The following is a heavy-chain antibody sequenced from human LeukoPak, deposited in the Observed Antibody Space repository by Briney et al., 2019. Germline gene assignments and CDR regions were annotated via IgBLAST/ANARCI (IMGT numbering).Heavy chain of an antibody. CDR1: GGSISSGGYY. CDR2: IYYSGST. CDR3: ARADYYDSSGPTLWYFDL. J-gene: IGHJ2*01. D-gene: IGHD3-22*01. Sequence: PSQTLSLTCTVSGGSISSGGYYWSWIRQHPGKGLEWIGYIYYSGSTYYNPSLKSRVSMSVDTSKNQFSLKLSSVTAADTAVYYCARADYYDSSGPTLWYFDLWGRGTLVTVSS. V-gene: IGHV4-31*03.